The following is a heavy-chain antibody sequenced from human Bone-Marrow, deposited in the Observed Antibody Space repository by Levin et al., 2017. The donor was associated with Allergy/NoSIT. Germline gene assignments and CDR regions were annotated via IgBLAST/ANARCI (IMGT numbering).Heavy chain of an antibody. CDR1: GGSINSYY. CDR2: IYYSGTT. J-gene: IGHJ4*02. D-gene: IGHD1-26*01. CDR3: AKGASGTTGDY. Sequence: GSLRLSCTVSGGSINSYYWSWIRQPPGKGLEWIGYIYYSGTTNYNPSLKSRVTISVDTSKNQFSLKLSSVTAADTAVYYCAKGASGTTGDYWGQGTLVTVSS. V-gene: IGHV4-59*01.